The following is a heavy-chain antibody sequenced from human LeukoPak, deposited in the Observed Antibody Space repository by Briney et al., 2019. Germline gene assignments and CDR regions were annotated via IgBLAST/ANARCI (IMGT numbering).Heavy chain of an antibody. V-gene: IGHV4-39*01. CDR2: INYSGRT. Sequence: AETLYLTCTVSGGSISTISSGTYYWGWIHQPPGKGLEWTGSINYSGRTDYNPSLKSRVTISIDTSKNQFSLRLSSVTAADTAVYYCARHAHHGDHGYWGQGNLVTVSS. D-gene: IGHD2-21*02. CDR1: GGSISTISSGTYY. CDR3: ARHAHHGDHGY. J-gene: IGHJ4*02.